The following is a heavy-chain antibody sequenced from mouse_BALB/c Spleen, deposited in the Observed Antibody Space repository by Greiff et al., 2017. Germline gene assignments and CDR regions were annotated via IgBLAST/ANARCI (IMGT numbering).Heavy chain of an antibody. CDR3: ARGGVVAPDWYFDV. Sequence: EVKLLESGPSLVKPSQTLSLTCSVTGDSIPSDYWNWIRHFPGNKLEYMGYISYSGSTYYNPSLKSRISITRDTSKNQYYLQLNSVTTEDTATYYFARGGVVAPDWYFDVWGAGTTVTVSS. J-gene: IGHJ1*01. CDR2: ISYSGST. CDR1: GDSIPSDY. D-gene: IGHD1-1*01. V-gene: IGHV3-8*02.